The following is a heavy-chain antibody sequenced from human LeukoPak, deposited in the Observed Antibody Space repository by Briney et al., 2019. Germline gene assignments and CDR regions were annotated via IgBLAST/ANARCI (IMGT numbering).Heavy chain of an antibody. D-gene: IGHD3-10*01. V-gene: IGHV1-18*01. J-gene: IGHJ4*02. CDR3: ARGPHYYGSGSYYPFDY. CDR1: GYTFTTYG. CDR2: ISVYNGNT. Sequence: ASVKVSCKGSGYTFTTYGIGWVRQAPGQGLEWIGWISVYNGNTNYAQKFQGRVTMTTDTSTNTTYMELRSLISDDTAVYYCARGPHYYGSGSYYPFDYWGQGTLVTVSS.